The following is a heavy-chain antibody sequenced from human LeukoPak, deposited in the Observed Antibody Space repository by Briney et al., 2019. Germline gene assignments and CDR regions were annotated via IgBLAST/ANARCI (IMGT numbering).Heavy chain of an antibody. J-gene: IGHJ6*02. CDR1: GGSFSGYY. D-gene: IGHD3-10*01. Sequence: PSETLSLTCAVYGGSFSGYYWRWVRQSSGKGLDWIGEINHSESPNYNPSLKSRVTISVDTSKKQFSLTLTSVTAADTALYYCARNTFRGATGHYHYGLDVWGQGTTVTVSS. V-gene: IGHV4-34*01. CDR3: ARNTFRGATGHYHYGLDV. CDR2: INHSESP.